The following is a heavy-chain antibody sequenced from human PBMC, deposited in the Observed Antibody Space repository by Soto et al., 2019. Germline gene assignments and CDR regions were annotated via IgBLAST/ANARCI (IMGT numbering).Heavy chain of an antibody. Sequence: LKVSCKGSGYSFAGYWITWVRQKPGKGLEWMGRIDPSDSQTYYSPSFRGHVTISVTKSITTVFLQWSSLRASDTAMYYCARQIYDSDTGPNFQYYFDSWGQGTPVTVSS. V-gene: IGHV5-10-1*01. J-gene: IGHJ4*02. CDR3: ARQIYDSDTGPNFQYYFDS. CDR2: IDPSDSQT. CDR1: GYSFAGYW. D-gene: IGHD3-22*01.